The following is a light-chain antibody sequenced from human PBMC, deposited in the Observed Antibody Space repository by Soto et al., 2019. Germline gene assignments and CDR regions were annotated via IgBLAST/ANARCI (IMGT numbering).Light chain of an antibody. V-gene: IGKV3D-15*01. CDR1: QSVSSK. CDR3: QQYNSWPLT. CDR2: GAS. Sequence: EIVMTQSPATLSVSPGERATLSCRASQSVSSKLAWYQQKPGQAPRLLIYGASTRATGVPTRISGSGSGTEFTLTISSLQSEDFAVYYCQQYNSWPLTFGGGTKVDI. J-gene: IGKJ4*01.